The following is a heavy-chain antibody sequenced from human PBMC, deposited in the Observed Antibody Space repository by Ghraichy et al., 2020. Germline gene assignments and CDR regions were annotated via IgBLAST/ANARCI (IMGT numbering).Heavy chain of an antibody. V-gene: IGHV3-9*01. D-gene: IGHD3-10*01. J-gene: IGHJ4*02. CDR3: AKGLGEFERYYFDY. CDR1: GFTFDDYA. Sequence: GGSLRLTCAASGFTFDDYAMHWVRQAPGKGLEWVSGISWNSGSIGYADSVKGRFTISRDNAKNSLYLQMNSLRAEDTALYYCAKGLGEFERYYFDYWGQGTLVTVSS. CDR2: ISWNSGSI.